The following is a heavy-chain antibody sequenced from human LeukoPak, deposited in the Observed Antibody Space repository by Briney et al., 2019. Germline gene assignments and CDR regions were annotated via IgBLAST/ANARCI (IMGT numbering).Heavy chain of an antibody. V-gene: IGHV4-59*01. J-gene: IGHJ3*02. Sequence: SETLSLTCIVSGDSISSYYWSWIRQPPGKGLEWIGYTSHSGSTNSNPSLKSRVTISVDTSKNQFSLTLSSVTAADTAMYYCARVSEGATAEAFDIWGQGTMVTVSS. CDR1: GDSISSYY. D-gene: IGHD1-26*01. CDR2: TSHSGST. CDR3: ARVSEGATAEAFDI.